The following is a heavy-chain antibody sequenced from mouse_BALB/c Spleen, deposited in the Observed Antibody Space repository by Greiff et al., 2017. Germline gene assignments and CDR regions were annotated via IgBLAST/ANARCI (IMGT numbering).Heavy chain of an antibody. CDR2: ISYSGST. J-gene: IGHJ4*01. CDR3: ARRGGGILFYAMDY. CDR1: GYSITSDYA. V-gene: IGHV3-2*02. Sequence: EVKLMESGPSLVKPSQSLSLTCTVTGYSITSDYAWNWIRQFPGNKLEWMGYISYSGSTSYNPSLKSRISITRDTSKNQFFLQLNSVTTEDTATYYCARRGGGILFYAMDYWGQGTSVTVSS.